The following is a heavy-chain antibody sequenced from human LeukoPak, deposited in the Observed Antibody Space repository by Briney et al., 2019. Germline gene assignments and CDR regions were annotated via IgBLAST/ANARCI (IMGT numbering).Heavy chain of an antibody. J-gene: IGHJ4*02. CDR2: IIPILGIA. D-gene: IGHD2-21*02. CDR1: GGTFSSYA. CDR3: ARDHQAYCGGDCYSPFDY. Sequence: SVKVSCKASGGTFSSYAISWVRQAPGQGLEWMGRIIPILGIANYAQKFQGRVTITADKSTSTAYMELSSLRSEDTAVYYCARDHQAYCGGDCYSPFDYWGQGTLVTVSS. V-gene: IGHV1-69*04.